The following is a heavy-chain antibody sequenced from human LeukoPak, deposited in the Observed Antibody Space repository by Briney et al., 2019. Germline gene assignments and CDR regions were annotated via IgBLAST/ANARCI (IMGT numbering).Heavy chain of an antibody. J-gene: IGHJ3*02. Sequence: PSDTLSLTCAVYGGSFSGYYWSWIRQPPGKGLEWIGEINHSGSTNYNPSLKSRVTISVDTSKNQFSLKLSSVTAADTAVYYCARGRYSSGWYAAFDIWGQGTMVTVSS. D-gene: IGHD6-19*01. CDR3: ARGRYSSGWYAAFDI. CDR1: GGSFSGYY. V-gene: IGHV4-34*01. CDR2: INHSGST.